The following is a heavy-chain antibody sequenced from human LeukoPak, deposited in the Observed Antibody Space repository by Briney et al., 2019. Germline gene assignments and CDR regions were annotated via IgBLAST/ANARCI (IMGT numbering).Heavy chain of an antibody. CDR3: ARGLGYSGYDYDY. CDR2: INPNSGGT. V-gene: IGHV1-2*04. D-gene: IGHD5-12*01. Sequence: ASVKVSCKASGYTLTGYYMHWVRQAPGQGLEWMGWINPNSGGTNYAQKFQGWVTMTRDTSISTAYMELSRLRSDDTAVYYCARGLGYSGYDYDYWGQGTLVTVSS. CDR1: GYTLTGYY. J-gene: IGHJ4*02.